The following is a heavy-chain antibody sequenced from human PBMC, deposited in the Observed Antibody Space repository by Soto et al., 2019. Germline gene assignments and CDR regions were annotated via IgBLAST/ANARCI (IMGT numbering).Heavy chain of an antibody. CDR2: ISGSGGST. V-gene: IGHV3-23*01. CDR3: AKAEIYTRLSSSWKLYYFDY. J-gene: IGHJ4*02. D-gene: IGHD6-6*01. CDR1: GFTFSSYA. Sequence: GGSLRLSCAASGFTFSSYAMSWVRQAPGKGLEWVSAISGSGGSTYYADSVKGRFTISRDNSKNTLYLQMNSLRAEDTAVYYCAKAEIYTRLSSSWKLYYFDYWGQGTLVTVSS.